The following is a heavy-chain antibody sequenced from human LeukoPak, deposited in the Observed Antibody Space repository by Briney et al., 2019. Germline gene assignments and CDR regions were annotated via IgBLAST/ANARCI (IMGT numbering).Heavy chain of an antibody. CDR3: AKPNYYDSSGYDGSIDY. CDR2: IWYDGSDK. D-gene: IGHD3-22*01. J-gene: IGHJ4*02. Sequence: PGRSLRLSCAASGFTFSSYGMHWVRQAPGKGLEWVAVIWYDGSDKNYADSVKGRFTISRDNSKNTLYLQMNSLRAEDTAAYYCAKPNYYDSSGYDGSIDYWGQGTLVTVSS. V-gene: IGHV3-33*06. CDR1: GFTFSSYG.